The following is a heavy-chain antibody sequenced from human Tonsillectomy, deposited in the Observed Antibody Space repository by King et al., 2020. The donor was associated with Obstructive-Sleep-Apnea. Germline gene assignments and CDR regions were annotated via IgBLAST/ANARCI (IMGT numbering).Heavy chain of an antibody. CDR3: AKGEWSSRSIDY. CDR2: ISWNERDK. CDR1: GFSFSTRD. D-gene: IGHD6-13*01. Sequence: VRLVESGGGVVQPGTSLRLSCAASGFSFSTRDIHWVRQAPGKGLEWVALISWNERDKYYADSVKGRFTISRDNSKNTLYLEMNGLRAEDTAAYYCAKGEWSSRSIDYWGQGTLVTVSS. V-gene: IGHV3-30*18. J-gene: IGHJ4*02.